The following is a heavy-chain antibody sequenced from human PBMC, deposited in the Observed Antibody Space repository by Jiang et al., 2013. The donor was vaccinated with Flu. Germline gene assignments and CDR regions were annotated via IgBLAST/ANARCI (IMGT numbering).Heavy chain of an antibody. Sequence: GSGLVKPSETLSLTCTVSGASISSISSPSDYWGWIRQPPGKGLEWIGSIYYSGTTYYNPSLKSRVAISVDTSKNQFSLKLSSVTAADTAVYYCARLYDTTEKPDSYFDYWGQGTLVTVSS. CDR2: IYYSGTT. J-gene: IGHJ4*02. D-gene: IGHD3-22*01. V-gene: IGHV4-39*01. CDR1: GASISSISSPSDY. CDR3: ARLYDTTEKPDSYFDY.